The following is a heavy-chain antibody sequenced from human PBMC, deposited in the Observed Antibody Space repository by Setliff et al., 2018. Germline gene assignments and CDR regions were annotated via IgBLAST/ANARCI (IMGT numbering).Heavy chain of an antibody. CDR1: GYNFLDYW. J-gene: IGHJ2*01. CDR3: ARRRRFDSGGPRSPWYFDL. Sequence: LKISCEASGYNFLDYWIGWVRQMPGKGLEWMGIIYPDDSDTRYSPSVQGPFTISADKSISTAYLQWSSLKASDTAFYYCARRRRFDSGGPRSPWYFDLWGRGTLVTVS. V-gene: IGHV5-51*01. CDR2: IYPDDSDT. D-gene: IGHD3-22*01.